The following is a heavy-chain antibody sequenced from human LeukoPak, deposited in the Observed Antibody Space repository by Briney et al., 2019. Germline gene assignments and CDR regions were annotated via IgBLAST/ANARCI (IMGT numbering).Heavy chain of an antibody. Sequence: GKSLRLSCAASGFTFSGYPIHWVRQAPGKGLEWVAVISYDGSNKYYADSVKGRFTISRDNSKNTLYLQMNSLRAEDTAVYYCAREDYYYGMDVWGQGTTVTVSS. CDR1: GFTFSGYP. CDR2: ISYDGSNK. V-gene: IGHV3-30-3*01. CDR3: AREDYYYGMDV. J-gene: IGHJ6*02.